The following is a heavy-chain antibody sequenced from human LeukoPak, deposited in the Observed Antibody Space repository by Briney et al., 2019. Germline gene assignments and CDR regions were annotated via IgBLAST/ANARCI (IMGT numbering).Heavy chain of an antibody. V-gene: IGHV1-69*05. CDR1: GYTFTSYA. Sequence: SVKVSCKASGYTFTSYAISWVRQAPGQGLEWMGGIIPIFGTANYAQKFQGRVTITTDESTSTAYMELSSLRSEDTAVYYCARTSYVLRFLEWFYFDYWGQGTLVTVSS. D-gene: IGHD3-3*01. J-gene: IGHJ4*02. CDR2: IIPIFGTA. CDR3: ARTSYVLRFLEWFYFDY.